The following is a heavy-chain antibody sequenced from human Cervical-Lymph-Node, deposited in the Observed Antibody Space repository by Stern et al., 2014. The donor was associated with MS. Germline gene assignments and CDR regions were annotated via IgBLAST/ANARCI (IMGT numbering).Heavy chain of an antibody. CDR1: GFTFSRYW. CDR2: IKQDGSEK. Sequence: EVQLVESGGGLVQPGGSLRLSCAASGFTFSRYWMSWVRQAPGKGLEWVANIKQDGSEKYYVDSVKGRFTISRDNAKNSLYLQMNSLRAEDTAVYYCARVSTGTWWQWVFDYWGQGTLVTVSS. D-gene: IGHD2-15*01. V-gene: IGHV3-7*01. J-gene: IGHJ4*02. CDR3: ARVSTGTWWQWVFDY.